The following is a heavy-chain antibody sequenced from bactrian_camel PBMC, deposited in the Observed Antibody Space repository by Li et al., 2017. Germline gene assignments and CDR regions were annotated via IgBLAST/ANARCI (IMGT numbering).Heavy chain of an antibody. J-gene: IGHJ6*01. V-gene: IGHV3S55*01. CDR2: IDWDGRT. CDR3: ATTKFGSGCGGGFLSASDFRF. CDR1: GYPACTYV. D-gene: IGHD7*01. Sequence: QLVESGGGSVQSGGSLRLSCAASGYPACTYVMSWYRQTPGKEREFISTIDWDGRTSYADSVKGRFTISQDNTKNTLYLQMNDLKPEDTATYFCATTKFGSGCGGGFLSASDFRFWGQGTQVTVS.